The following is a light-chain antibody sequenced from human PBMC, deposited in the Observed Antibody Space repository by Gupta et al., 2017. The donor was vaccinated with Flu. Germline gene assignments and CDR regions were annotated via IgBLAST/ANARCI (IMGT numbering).Light chain of an antibody. J-gene: IGKJ1*01. V-gene: IGKV1-39*01. Sequence: DIQVTQSPSSLSASVGDRITITCLTSQKITNYLNWFAQKPGKAPNLLIYAASTLQTGVPSRFSGNGSGTHFNFTISSLHPEDYGTYYCQQTDSTPRAFGQGTKVEVK. CDR1: QKITNY. CDR2: AAS. CDR3: QQTDSTPRA.